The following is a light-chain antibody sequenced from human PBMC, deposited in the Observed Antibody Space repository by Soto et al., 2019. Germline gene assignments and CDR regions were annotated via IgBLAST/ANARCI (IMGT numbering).Light chain of an antibody. J-gene: IGKJ4*01. CDR2: DAS. V-gene: IGKV1-33*01. CDR3: QQYDNLPST. CDR1: QSISSW. Sequence: DIQMTQSPSTLSASVGDRVTITCRASQSISSWLAWYQQKPGKAPKLLIYDASNLETGVPSRFSGSGSGTDFTFTISSLQPEDIATYYCQQYDNLPSTFGGGTKVEIK.